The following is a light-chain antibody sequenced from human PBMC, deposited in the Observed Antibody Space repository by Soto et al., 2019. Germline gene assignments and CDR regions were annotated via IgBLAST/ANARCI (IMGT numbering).Light chain of an antibody. CDR2: DAS. Sequence: EIVLTQSPATLSLSPGERATLSCRASQSVSRYLAWYQQKPGQALRLLIYDASNRATGIPARFSGSGSGTDFTLTISSLEPEDFAVYYCQQRSNWPPFSFGGGTKVDIK. CDR1: QSVSRY. CDR3: QQRSNWPPFS. J-gene: IGKJ4*01. V-gene: IGKV3-11*01.